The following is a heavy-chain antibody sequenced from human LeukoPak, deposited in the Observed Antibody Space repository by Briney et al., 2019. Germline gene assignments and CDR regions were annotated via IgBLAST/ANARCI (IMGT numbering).Heavy chain of an antibody. D-gene: IGHD2-15*01. CDR2: INWNGGAT. CDR3: ARDPALMVKLVATRRGYFDY. CDR1: GFSFDDYG. J-gene: IGHJ4*02. Sequence: GGSLRLSCAASGFSFDDYGMSWVRQVPGKGLEWVAGINWNGGATGYADSVKGRFTISRDNAKTSLYLQMNSLRADDTAFYYCARDPALMVKLVATRRGYFDYWGQGILVTVSS. V-gene: IGHV3-20*04.